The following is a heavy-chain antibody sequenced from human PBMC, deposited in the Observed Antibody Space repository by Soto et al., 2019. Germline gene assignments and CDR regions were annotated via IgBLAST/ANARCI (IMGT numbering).Heavy chain of an antibody. V-gene: IGHV1-18*04. CDR3: AREPPSGSYAVGNFWDY. J-gene: IGHJ4*02. CDR1: GYTFTSYG. D-gene: IGHD1-26*01. CDR2: ISAYHGNT. Sequence: ASVKVSCKASGYTFTSYGISWVRQAPGQGLEWMGWISAYHGNTNYAQKLQGRVTMTTDTPTRTAYMELRSLRSDDTAVYYCAREPPSGSYAVGNFWDYWGQGTMVTVSS.